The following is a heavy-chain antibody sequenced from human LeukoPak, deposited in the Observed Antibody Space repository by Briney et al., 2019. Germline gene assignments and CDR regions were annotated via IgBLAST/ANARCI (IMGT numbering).Heavy chain of an antibody. V-gene: IGHV3-30-3*01. CDR3: ARSSSSHRRSDY. Sequence: GGSLRLSCAASGFTFSSDAMHWVRQAPGKGLEWVAVISYDGSNKYYADSVKGRFTISRDNSKNTLYLQMNSLRAEDTAVYYCARSSSSHRRSDYWGQGTLVTVSS. J-gene: IGHJ4*02. D-gene: IGHD6-13*01. CDR2: ISYDGSNK. CDR1: GFTFSSDA.